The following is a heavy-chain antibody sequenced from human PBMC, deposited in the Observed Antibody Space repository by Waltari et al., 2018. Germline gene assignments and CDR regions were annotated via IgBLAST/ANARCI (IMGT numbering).Heavy chain of an antibody. V-gene: IGHV1-69*10. CDR1: GGTLGTSG. CDR3: ARDRGQGVSGYDS. D-gene: IGHD3-10*01. J-gene: IGHJ4*02. Sequence: QGQLVQSGAEVKKPGSSVRVSCKASGGTLGTSGVVWVRQAPAKGLEWMGGTIPRIGLRNTAQKFRDRLTITADTSAAYMELSSLLVEDTAVYYCARDRGQGVSGYDSWGQGTLVIVSP. CDR2: TIPRIGLR.